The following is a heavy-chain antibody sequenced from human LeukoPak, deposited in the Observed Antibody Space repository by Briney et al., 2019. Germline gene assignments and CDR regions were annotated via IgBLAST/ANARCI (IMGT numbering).Heavy chain of an antibody. D-gene: IGHD5-18*01. CDR1: GGTFSSYA. Sequence: GASVKVSCKASGGTFSSYAISWVRQAPGQGLEWMGGIIPIFGTANYAQKFQGRVTITADKSTSTAYMELSSLRSDDTAVYYCARVVGVQLWFGGDYWGQGTLVTVSS. CDR2: IIPIFGTA. CDR3: ARVVGVQLWFGGDY. V-gene: IGHV1-69*06. J-gene: IGHJ4*02.